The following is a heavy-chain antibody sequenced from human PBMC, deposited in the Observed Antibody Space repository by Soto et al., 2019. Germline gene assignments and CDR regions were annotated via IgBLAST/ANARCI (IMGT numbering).Heavy chain of an antibody. CDR1: GGYISTLGNY. V-gene: IGHV4-31*03. CDR3: AKEGGCSGGSCYSNDWLDP. Sequence: SETLFLTCTVSGGYISTLGNYWSWVRQRPGKGLEWIGYIHNSGSTDYNPSLKSRVTISADTSKNQFSLKLRSVTAADTAVYYCAKEGGCSGGSCYSNDWLDPWGQGILVTVS. J-gene: IGHJ5*02. D-gene: IGHD2-15*01. CDR2: IHNSGST.